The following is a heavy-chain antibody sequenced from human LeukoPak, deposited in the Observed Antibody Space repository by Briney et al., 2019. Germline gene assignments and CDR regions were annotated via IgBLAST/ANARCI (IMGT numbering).Heavy chain of an antibody. Sequence: GGSLRLSCAASGFTFSNYWMSWVRQAPGKGLEWVANIKQDGSEKYYVDSVKGRFTISRDNAKNSLYLQMNSLRAEDTAVYYCARVRDPRQYYYDNSGYRNAFDIWGQGTMVTVSS. CDR2: IKQDGSEK. V-gene: IGHV3-7*01. J-gene: IGHJ3*02. D-gene: IGHD3-22*01. CDR3: ARVRDPRQYYYDNSGYRNAFDI. CDR1: GFTFSNYW.